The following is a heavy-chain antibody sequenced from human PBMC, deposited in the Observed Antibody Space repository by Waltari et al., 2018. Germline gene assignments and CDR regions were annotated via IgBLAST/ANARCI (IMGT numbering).Heavy chain of an antibody. V-gene: IGHV3-7*01. CDR2: IKEDGSEK. D-gene: IGHD7-27*01. CDR1: GFIFSRYW. Sequence: EVQLVESGGGLVQPGGSLRLSCEASGFIFSRYWMSWVRQAPGKGLEWVAKIKEDGSEKYYVDSVKGRFTISRDNAKKSLYLQMSSLRAEDTAVYYCASLWADYYYGMDVWGQGTAVTVSS. J-gene: IGHJ6*02. CDR3: ASLWADYYYGMDV.